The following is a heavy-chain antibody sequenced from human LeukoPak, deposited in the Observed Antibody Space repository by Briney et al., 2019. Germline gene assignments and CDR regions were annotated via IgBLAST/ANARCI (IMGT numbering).Heavy chain of an antibody. J-gene: IGHJ5*02. V-gene: IGHV3-33*01. D-gene: IGHD3-10*01. CDR3: AREVHATFDP. CDR2: IWYDGSNK. CDR1: GFTFSSYG. Sequence: GGSLRLSCAASGFTFSSYGMHWVRQAPGKGLEWVAVIWYDGSNKYYADSVKGRFTISKDNAESSLYLQMKSLRAEDTAVYYCAREVHATFDPWGQGTLVTVSS.